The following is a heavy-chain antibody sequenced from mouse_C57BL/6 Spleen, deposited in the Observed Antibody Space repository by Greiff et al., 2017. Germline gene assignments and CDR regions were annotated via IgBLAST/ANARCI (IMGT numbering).Heavy chain of an antibody. J-gene: IGHJ4*01. Sequence: EVKLVESGAGLVKPGASLKLSCTASGFTFSDYGMHWVRQAPEKGLEWVAYISSGSSTTYYTGTVKGRVTISRDNSKNTLSLQMSSLTSEDTAIYYCARGGLRRGAMDYWGQGTSVTVSA. CDR2: ISSGSSTT. D-gene: IGHD2-4*01. CDR3: ARGGLRRGAMDY. CDR1: GFTFSDYG. V-gene: IGHV5-17*01.